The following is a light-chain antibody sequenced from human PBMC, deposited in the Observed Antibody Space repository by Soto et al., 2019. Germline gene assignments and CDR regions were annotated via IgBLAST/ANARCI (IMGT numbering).Light chain of an antibody. CDR1: DVINSY. CDR3: QKYDSAPWA. Sequence: DIEMTQSPSSLSASLGDRVTITCRASDVINSYLAWYQQRPGKAPILLIHTSSTLQSGVPSRFSGSGSGTDFTLTISNLQPEDVATYYCQKYDSAPWAFGQGNKVDI. J-gene: IGKJ1*01. V-gene: IGKV1-27*01. CDR2: TSS.